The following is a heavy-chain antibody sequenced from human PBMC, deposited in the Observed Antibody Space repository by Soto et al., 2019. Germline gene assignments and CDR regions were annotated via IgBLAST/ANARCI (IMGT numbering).Heavy chain of an antibody. CDR3: ARDAAVPGESDRFDY. V-gene: IGHV4-4*02. CDR1: GDSVTSNVW. CDR2: ADHNGLT. J-gene: IGHJ4*02. Sequence: SEALSLTCAVSGDSVTSNVWWSWVRQPPGKGLEWIGEADHNGLTDYNPSLKSPGTMAVDTSKNEFSLKLTSLTAADKAIYYCARDAAVPGESDRFDYWGQGTLVTVSS. D-gene: IGHD6-19*01.